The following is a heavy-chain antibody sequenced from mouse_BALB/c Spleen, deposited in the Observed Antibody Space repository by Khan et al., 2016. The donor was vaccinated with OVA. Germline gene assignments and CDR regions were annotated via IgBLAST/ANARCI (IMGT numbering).Heavy chain of an antibody. CDR2: INTYTGEP. V-gene: IGHV9-3-1*01. D-gene: IGHD2-10*01. Sequence: QIQLVQSGPELKKPGETVKISCKASGYTFTNYEMNWVKQAPGKGLKWMGLINTYTGEPTYADEFQGRFAFSLEATASTANLQINNLKNEDTATYCWARHPYFAYVMVYWGQGTSVTVSS. CDR1: GYTFTNYE. J-gene: IGHJ4*01. CDR3: ARHPYFAYVMVY.